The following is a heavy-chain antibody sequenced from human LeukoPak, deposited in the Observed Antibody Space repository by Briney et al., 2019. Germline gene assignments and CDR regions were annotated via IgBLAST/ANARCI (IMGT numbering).Heavy chain of an antibody. D-gene: IGHD4/OR15-4a*01. J-gene: IGHJ3*02. CDR1: GGSVSSSSYY. V-gene: IGHV4-61*01. CDR2: ISYSGST. Sequence: SETLSLTCTVSGGSVSSSSYYWSWIRQPPGKGLEWIGYISYSGSTNYNPSLKSRVTMSVDTSKNQFSLQLSSVTAADTAVYYCARDPRSLKGAFDIWGQRTMVTVSS. CDR3: ARDPRSLKGAFDI.